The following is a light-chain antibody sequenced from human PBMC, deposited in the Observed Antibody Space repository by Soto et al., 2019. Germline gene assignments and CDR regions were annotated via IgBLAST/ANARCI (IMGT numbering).Light chain of an antibody. Sequence: EIVLTQSPGTLSLSPGERATLSCRTTQSVSSNYVAWYQQKPGQAPRLLVYGASSRATGIPDRFSDSVSGTEFTLTISRLEPEDFAVYYCQQFESSAVTFGPGTKVDIK. J-gene: IGKJ3*01. CDR2: GAS. CDR1: QSVSSNY. V-gene: IGKV3-20*01. CDR3: QQFESSAVT.